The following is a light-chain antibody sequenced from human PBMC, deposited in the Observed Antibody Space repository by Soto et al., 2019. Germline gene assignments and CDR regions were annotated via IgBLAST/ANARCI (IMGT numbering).Light chain of an antibody. CDR3: QQLKNYPRT. V-gene: IGKV1-9*01. CDR1: QGISSY. CDR2: AAS. Sequence: DIPLTQSPSFLSASVGDRVTITCRASQGISSYLAWYQQKPGKAPKLLIYAASTLQSVVPSRFSGSGSGTEFTLTIISLQPEDFATYYRQQLKNYPRTLRQRTMVEIK. J-gene: IGKJ1*01.